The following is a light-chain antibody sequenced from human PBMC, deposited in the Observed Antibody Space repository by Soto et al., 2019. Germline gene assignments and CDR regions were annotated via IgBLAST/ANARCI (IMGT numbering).Light chain of an antibody. V-gene: IGKV3-20*01. CDR1: QSITNSY. CDR3: QQYGSSRFT. Sequence: EIELTQSPGTLSLSPGERATLSCRASQSITNSYLAWYQQKPGQAPRLLVYGASSRATGIPDRFSGSGSGTDFTLTISRLEPEDFAVYYCQQYGSSRFTFGPGTKVDVK. CDR2: GAS. J-gene: IGKJ3*01.